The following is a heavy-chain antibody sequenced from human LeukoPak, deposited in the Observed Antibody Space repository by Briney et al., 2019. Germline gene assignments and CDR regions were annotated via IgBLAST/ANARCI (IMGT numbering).Heavy chain of an antibody. D-gene: IGHD5-18*01. CDR3: ARDVADTAMGFDY. CDR2: IYYSGST. V-gene: IGHV4-30-4*08. J-gene: IGHJ4*02. Sequence: SQTLSLTCTVSGGSISSSDYYWSWIRQPPGKGLEWIGYIYYSGSTYYNPSLKSRVTISVDTSKNQFSLKLSSVTAADTAVYYCARDVADTAMGFDYWGQGTLVTVSS. CDR1: GGSISSSDYY.